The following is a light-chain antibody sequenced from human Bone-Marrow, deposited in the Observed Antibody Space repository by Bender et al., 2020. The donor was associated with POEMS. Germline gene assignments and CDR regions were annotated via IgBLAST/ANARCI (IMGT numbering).Light chain of an antibody. CDR3: SSYTTSTTLGV. V-gene: IGLV2-14*03. CDR1: TTDIGDYHY. CDR2: DVN. J-gene: IGLJ3*02. Sequence: QSALTQPASVSGSPGQSITISCTGTTTDIGDYHYVSWYQQHPGKAPKLIIFDVNKRPSGVPDRFSGSKSANTASLTISGLQAEDEADYYCSSYTTSTTLGVFGGGTKLTVL.